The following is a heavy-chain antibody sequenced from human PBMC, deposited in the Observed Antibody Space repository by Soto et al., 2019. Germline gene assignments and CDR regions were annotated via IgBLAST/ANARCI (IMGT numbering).Heavy chain of an antibody. CDR2: INHSGST. CDR1: GGSFSGYY. D-gene: IGHD6-13*01. Sequence: QVQLQQWGAGLLKPSETLSLTCAVYGGSFSGYYWCWIRQPPGKGLEWIGEINHSGSTNYNPSLKSRVTISVDTSKNQFSLKLSSVTAADTAVYYCARLLIAAAVHYYYGIDVWGQGTTVTVSS. V-gene: IGHV4-34*01. CDR3: ARLLIAAAVHYYYGIDV. J-gene: IGHJ6*02.